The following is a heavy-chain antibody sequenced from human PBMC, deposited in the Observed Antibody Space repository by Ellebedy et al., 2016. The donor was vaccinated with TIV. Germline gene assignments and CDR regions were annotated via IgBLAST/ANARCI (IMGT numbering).Heavy chain of an antibody. Sequence: GESLKISCKGSGYSSTTYWIGWVRQMPGKGLEWMGIIYPGDSETRYSPSFQGQVTISADKSINTAYLQWSSLKASDTAVYYCARLGEEQCNSGSCSISDLDVWGLGTTVTVSS. V-gene: IGHV5-51*01. CDR3: ARLGEEQCNSGSCSISDLDV. D-gene: IGHD2-15*01. J-gene: IGHJ6*02. CDR1: GYSSTTYW. CDR2: IYPGDSET.